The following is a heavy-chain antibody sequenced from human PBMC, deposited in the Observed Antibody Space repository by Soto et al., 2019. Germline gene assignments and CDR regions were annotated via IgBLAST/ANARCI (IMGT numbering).Heavy chain of an antibody. CDR3: AREGGDGIDY. CDR1: GGSIRSGSHS. J-gene: IGHJ4*02. D-gene: IGHD3-16*01. Sequence: SETLSLTCTVSGGSIRSGSHSWSWIRQHPGKGLEWIGYIYYSGSTYYNPSLKSRITISISTSKDQFSLKLTSVTAADTAVYYCAREGGDGIDYWGQGTLVTVSS. V-gene: IGHV4-31*03. CDR2: IYYSGST.